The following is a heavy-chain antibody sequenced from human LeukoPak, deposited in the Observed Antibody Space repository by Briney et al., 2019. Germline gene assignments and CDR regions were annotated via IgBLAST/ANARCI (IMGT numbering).Heavy chain of an antibody. Sequence: GGSLRLSCAASGFTFSSYSMNWVRQAPGKGLEWVSSISSSSSYIYYADSAKGRFTISRDNAKNSLYLQMNGLRAEDTAVYYCARERLEGGDAFDIWGQGTMVTVSS. V-gene: IGHV3-21*01. J-gene: IGHJ3*02. CDR1: GFTFSSYS. CDR2: ISSSSSYI. CDR3: ARERLEGGDAFDI. D-gene: IGHD3-16*01.